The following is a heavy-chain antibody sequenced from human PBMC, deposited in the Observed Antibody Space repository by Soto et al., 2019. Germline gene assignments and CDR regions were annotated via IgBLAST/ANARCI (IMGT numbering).Heavy chain of an antibody. CDR3: ARESGGATATLDYYYFYVDV. V-gene: IGHV1-2*04. D-gene: IGHD5-12*01. Sequence: QVQLVQSGAEVRKPAASVTVSCRSSGDSFNDYYIHWVRQAPGQGLEWMGWINPNSGVTKYAQKFQGWVSMTRDTSIRTVYMQLSRLRSDDTAVYYCARESGGATATLDYYYFYVDVWGTGTTVTVSS. CDR1: GDSFNDYY. CDR2: INPNSGVT. J-gene: IGHJ6*03.